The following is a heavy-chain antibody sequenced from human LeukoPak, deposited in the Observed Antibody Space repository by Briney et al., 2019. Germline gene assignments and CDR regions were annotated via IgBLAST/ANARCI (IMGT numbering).Heavy chain of an antibody. CDR1: GGSICSYY. CDR3: ARGITGTTVDY. J-gene: IGHJ4*02. CDR2: IYYSGST. D-gene: IGHD1-14*01. Sequence: PSETLSLTCTVSGGSICSYYWSWIRQPPGKGLEWIGYIYYSGSTNYNPSLKSRVTISVDTSKNQFSLKLSSVTAADTAVYYCARGITGTTVDYWGQGTLVTVSS. V-gene: IGHV4-59*01.